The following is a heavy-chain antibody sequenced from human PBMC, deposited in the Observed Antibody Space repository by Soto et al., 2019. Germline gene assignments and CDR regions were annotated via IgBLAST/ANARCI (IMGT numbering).Heavy chain of an antibody. CDR1: GGTFSSYA. D-gene: IGHD1-26*01. CDR2: IIPIFGTA. J-gene: IGHJ5*02. V-gene: IGHV1-69*13. Sequence: SVKVSCKASGGTFSSYAISWVRQAPGQGLEWMGGIIPIFGTANYAQKFQGRVTITADESTSTAYMELSSLRSEDTAVYYCARFPTAGGSYRYNWFDPWGQGTLVTVS. CDR3: ARFPTAGGSYRYNWFDP.